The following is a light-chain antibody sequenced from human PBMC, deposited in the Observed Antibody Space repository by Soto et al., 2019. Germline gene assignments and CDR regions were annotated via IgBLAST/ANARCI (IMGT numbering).Light chain of an antibody. J-gene: IGLJ2*01. V-gene: IGLV3-1*01. CDR3: QAWDISTVV. CDR2: QDG. CDR1: KLADKY. Sequence: SYELSQAPSMSVSPGQTASITCSGNKLADKYVCWYQQRPGQSPVLVIYQDGKRPSGIPARFSGSNSGNTATLTISGTHAMDEAVYFCQAWDISTVVFGGGTKLTVL.